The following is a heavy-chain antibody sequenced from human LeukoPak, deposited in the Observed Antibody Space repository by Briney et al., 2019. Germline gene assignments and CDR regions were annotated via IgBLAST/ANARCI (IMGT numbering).Heavy chain of an antibody. CDR2: INPSGGST. V-gene: IGHV1-46*01. Sequence: GASVKVSCKASGYTFTSYYMHWVRQAPGQGLEWMGIINPSGGSTSYAQKFQGRVTMTRDTSTSTVYMELSSLRSEDTAVYYCARDDAVRETEESVDYWGQGTLVTVSS. J-gene: IGHJ4*02. D-gene: IGHD3-10*01. CDR1: GYTFTSYY. CDR3: ARDDAVRETEESVDY.